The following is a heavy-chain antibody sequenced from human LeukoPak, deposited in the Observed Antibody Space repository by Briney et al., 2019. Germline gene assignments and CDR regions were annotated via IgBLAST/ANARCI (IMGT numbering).Heavy chain of an antibody. J-gene: IGHJ4*02. CDR1: GFSFSNYW. Sequence: GGSLRLSCAASGFSFSNYWMSWVRQVPGKGLEWVANIKQDGSEKYYVDSVKGRFTISGDNAKNSLYLQMNSLRAEDTAIYYCARDKIVGATNFDYWGQGTLVTVSS. CDR2: IKQDGSEK. V-gene: IGHV3-7*03. CDR3: ARDKIVGATNFDY. D-gene: IGHD1-26*01.